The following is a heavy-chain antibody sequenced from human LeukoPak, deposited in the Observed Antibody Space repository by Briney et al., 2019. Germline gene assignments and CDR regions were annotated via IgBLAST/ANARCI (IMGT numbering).Heavy chain of an antibody. CDR3: ARDSSDILTGLTPFDY. CDR2: ISSDGVTK. J-gene: IGHJ4*02. CDR1: GFTFSSYE. V-gene: IGHV3-48*03. Sequence: PGGSLRLSCAASGFTFSSYEMNWVRQAPGKGLEWVSYISSDGVTKYYAGSVKGRFTISRDNAKKSLYLQMSSLRAEDTAVCYCARDSSDILTGLTPFDYWGQGTLVTVSS. D-gene: IGHD3-9*01.